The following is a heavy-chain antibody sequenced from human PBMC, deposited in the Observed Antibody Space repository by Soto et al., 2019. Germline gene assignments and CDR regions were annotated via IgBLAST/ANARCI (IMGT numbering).Heavy chain of an antibody. Sequence: PSETLSLTCTVSGGSISSGDYYWSWIRQPPGKGLEWIGYIYYSGSTYYNPSLKSRVTITVDTSKNQFSLKLSSVTAADTAVYYCARGDYDFWSGYYYYYGMDVWGQGTTVTVSS. CDR3: ARGDYDFWSGYYYYYGMDV. V-gene: IGHV4-30-4*01. J-gene: IGHJ6*02. CDR2: IYYSGST. D-gene: IGHD3-3*01. CDR1: GGSISSGDYY.